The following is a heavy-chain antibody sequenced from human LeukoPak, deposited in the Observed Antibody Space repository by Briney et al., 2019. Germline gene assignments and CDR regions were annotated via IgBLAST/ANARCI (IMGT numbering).Heavy chain of an antibody. Sequence: SVKVSCKASGGSFSTYPISWVRQAPGQGLEWMGGTIPIFGTANYAQKFQGRVTITADESTSTAYMELSSLRSEDTAVYYCASSVVRGVNTYYFDYWGQGTLVTVSS. CDR3: ASSVVRGVNTYYFDY. CDR1: GGSFSTYP. D-gene: IGHD3-10*01. CDR2: TIPIFGTA. J-gene: IGHJ4*02. V-gene: IGHV1-69*13.